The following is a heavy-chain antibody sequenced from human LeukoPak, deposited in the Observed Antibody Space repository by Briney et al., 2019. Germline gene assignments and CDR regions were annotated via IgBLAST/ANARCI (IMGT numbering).Heavy chain of an antibody. CDR3: ARDSGSAPLQMDV. V-gene: IGHV1-2*02. Sequence: ASVKVSCKASGYTFTGYYMHWVRQAPGQGLEWMGWINPNSGGTNYAQKFQGRVTMTRDTSISTAYMELSRLRSDDTAVYYCARDSGSAPLQMDVWGKGTTVTVSS. J-gene: IGHJ6*04. D-gene: IGHD2-15*01. CDR2: INPNSGGT. CDR1: GYTFTGYY.